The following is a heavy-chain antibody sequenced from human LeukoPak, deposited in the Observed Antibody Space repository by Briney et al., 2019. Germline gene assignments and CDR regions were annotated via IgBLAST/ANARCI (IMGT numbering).Heavy chain of an antibody. CDR3: ARYSTTDTPIDY. CDR1: GGSISSRSYY. CDR2: IYYTGTT. D-gene: IGHD5-18*01. J-gene: IGHJ4*02. V-gene: IGHV4-39*01. Sequence: SETLSLTCSVSGGSISSRSYYWGWIRQPPGKGLEWIGGIYYTGTTYYSSSLKSRVTISADTSMNQFSLKLNSVTAADTAVYYSARYSTTDTPIDYWGQGTLVTVSS.